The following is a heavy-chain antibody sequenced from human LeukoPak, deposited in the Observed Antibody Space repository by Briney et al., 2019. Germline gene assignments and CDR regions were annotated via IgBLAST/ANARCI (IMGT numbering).Heavy chain of an antibody. CDR2: IYYSGST. D-gene: IGHD3-10*01. CDR3: ARVGYGSGSYYPTTFDY. Sequence: SETLSLTCSVCGGSISSYYWSLIRQPPGKGLEWIGYIYYSGSTNYNPSLKSRVTISVDTSKNQFSLKLSSVTAADTAVYYCARVGYGSGSYYPTTFDYWGQGTLVTVSS. V-gene: IGHV4-59*01. CDR1: GGSISSYY. J-gene: IGHJ4*02.